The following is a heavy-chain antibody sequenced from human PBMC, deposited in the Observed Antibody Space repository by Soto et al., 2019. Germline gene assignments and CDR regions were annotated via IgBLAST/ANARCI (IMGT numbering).Heavy chain of an antibody. V-gene: IGHV5-51*01. CDR3: ARRGDGYNRYYYYGMDV. CDR2: IYPGDSDT. CDR1: GYSFTSYW. J-gene: IGHJ6*02. Sequence: GESLKISCKGSGYSFTSYWIGWVRQMPGKGLEWMGIIYPGDSDTRYSPSFQGQVTISADKSISTAYLQWSSLKASDTAMYYCARRGDGYNRYYYYGMDVWGQGTTVTVSS. D-gene: IGHD5-12*01.